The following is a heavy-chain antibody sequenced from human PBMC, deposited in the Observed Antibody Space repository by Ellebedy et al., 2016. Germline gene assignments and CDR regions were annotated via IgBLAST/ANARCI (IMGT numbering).Heavy chain of an antibody. CDR3: ARGPAAEAPGSTSRTRHIDY. J-gene: IGHJ4*02. CDR1: GGSFSGYY. CDR2: INHSGST. D-gene: IGHD3-10*01. Sequence: SETLSLXXAVYGGSFSGYYWSWIRQPPGKGLEWIGEINHSGSTNYNPSLKSRVTMSVDTSKNQFSLKLSSVTAADTAVYYCARGPAAEAPGSTSRTRHIDYWGQGTLVTVSS. V-gene: IGHV4-34*01.